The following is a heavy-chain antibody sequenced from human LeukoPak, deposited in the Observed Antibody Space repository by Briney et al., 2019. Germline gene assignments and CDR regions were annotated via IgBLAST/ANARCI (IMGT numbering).Heavy chain of an antibody. CDR3: ARGLSCSSTSCSFNWFDP. V-gene: IGHV1-18*01. D-gene: IGHD2-2*01. CDR2: TSAYNGNT. CDR1: GYTFTSYG. J-gene: IGHJ5*02. Sequence: ASVKVSCKASGYTFTSYGISWVRQAPGQGLEWMGWTSAYNGNTNYAQKLQGRVTMTTDTSTSTAYMELRSLRSDDTAVYYCARGLSCSSTSCSFNWFDPWGQGTLVTVSS.